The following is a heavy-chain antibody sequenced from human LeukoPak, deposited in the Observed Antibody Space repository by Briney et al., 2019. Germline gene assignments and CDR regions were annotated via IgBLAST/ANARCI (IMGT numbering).Heavy chain of an antibody. Sequence: KPSETLSLTCTVSGGSISSYYWSWIRQPPGKGLEWIGYIYYTGGTNYNPSLESRVTISVDTSKNQFSLKLNSVTAADTAVYYCARRPSNWAFDIWGQGTMVTVSS. CDR3: ARRPSNWAFDI. V-gene: IGHV4-59*08. J-gene: IGHJ3*02. CDR1: GGSISSYY. D-gene: IGHD2-2*01. CDR2: IYYTGGT.